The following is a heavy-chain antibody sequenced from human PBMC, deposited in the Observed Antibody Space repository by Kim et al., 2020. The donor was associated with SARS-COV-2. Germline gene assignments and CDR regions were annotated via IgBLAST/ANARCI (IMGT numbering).Heavy chain of an antibody. CDR3: ARQPAVVVVSYYYYYYGMDV. D-gene: IGHD2-21*01. Sequence: SETLSLTCTVSGGSISSSSYYWGWIRQPPGKGLEWIGSIYYSGSTYYNPSLKSRVTISVDTSKNQFSLKLSSVTAADTAVYYCARQPAVVVVSYYYYYYGMDVWGQGTTVTVSS. J-gene: IGHJ6*02. V-gene: IGHV4-39*01. CDR2: IYYSGST. CDR1: GGSISSSSYY.